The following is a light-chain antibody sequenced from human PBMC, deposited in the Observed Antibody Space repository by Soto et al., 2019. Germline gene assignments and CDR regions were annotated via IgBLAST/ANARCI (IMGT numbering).Light chain of an antibody. CDR2: DVS. CDR1: QSVSNTY. V-gene: IGKV3D-20*02. Sequence: EIVLTQSPGTLSLSPGERATLSCRASQSVSNTYLAWYQQKPGQAPRLLIYDVSNRATGIPDRFSGSGSGTDFTLTISSLEPEDFAVYYCHQRKSWPRTFGQGTKVDIK. CDR3: HQRKSWPRT. J-gene: IGKJ1*01.